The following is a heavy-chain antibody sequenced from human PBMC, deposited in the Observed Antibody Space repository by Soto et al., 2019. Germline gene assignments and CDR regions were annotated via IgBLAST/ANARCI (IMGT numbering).Heavy chain of an antibody. CDR3: AIPLYYDFWSGYLSGMDV. CDR1: GFTFSSYG. J-gene: IGHJ6*02. D-gene: IGHD3-3*01. V-gene: IGHV3-30*03. Sequence: QVQLVESGGGVVQPGRSLRLSCAASGFTFSSYGMHWVRQAPGKGLEWVAVISYDGSNKYYADSVKGRFTISRDNSKNTRYLQMSSLRAEDTAVYYCAIPLYYDFWSGYLSGMDVWGQGTTVTVSS. CDR2: ISYDGSNK.